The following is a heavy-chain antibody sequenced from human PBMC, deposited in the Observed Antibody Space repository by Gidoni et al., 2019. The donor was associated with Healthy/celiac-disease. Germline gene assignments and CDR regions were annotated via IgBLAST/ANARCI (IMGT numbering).Heavy chain of an antibody. CDR2: IYYSGSA. J-gene: IGHJ3*02. V-gene: IGHV4-31*03. D-gene: IGHD3-9*01. CDR3: AGVYYDILTGLPDAFDI. CDR1: GGSISSGRYY. Sequence: QVQLQESGPGLAKPTQTLSLTCTVPGGSISSGRYYWSWIRQHPGKGLEWIGYIYYSGSAYYNPSLKSRVTISGDTSKNQFSLKLCSVTAADTAVYYWAGVYYDILTGLPDAFDIWGQGTMVTVSS.